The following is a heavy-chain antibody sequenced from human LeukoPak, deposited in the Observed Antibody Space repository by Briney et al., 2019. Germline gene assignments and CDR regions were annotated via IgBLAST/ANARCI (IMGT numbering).Heavy chain of an antibody. CDR1: GFTFRSYW. CDR3: ARDRLSSGWSEPFDY. CDR2: INSGGSST. D-gene: IGHD6-19*01. V-gene: IGHV3-74*03. Sequence: GGSLRLSCAASGFTFRSYWVHWVRQAPGKGLVWVSRINSGGSSTTYADSVSGRFTISRDNAKNTLYLQMNSLRAEDTAVYYCARDRLSSGWSEPFDYWGQGTLVIVSS. J-gene: IGHJ4*02.